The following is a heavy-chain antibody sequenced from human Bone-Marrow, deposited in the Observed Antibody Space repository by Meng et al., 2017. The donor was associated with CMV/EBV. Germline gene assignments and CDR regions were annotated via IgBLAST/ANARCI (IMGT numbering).Heavy chain of an antibody. CDR3: GRAAGRQYFYYGMDV. CDR2: ISSSSSDR. D-gene: IGHD6-13*01. V-gene: IGHV3-21*01. Sequence: GGSLRLSCAASGFTFSTYSMNWVRQAPGKGLEWVSFISSSSSDRYYADSVKGRFTISRDNAKNSLYLQVNSLRAEDTADYYCGRAAGRQYFYYGMDVWGQGTTVTVSS. CDR1: GFTFSTYS. J-gene: IGHJ6*02.